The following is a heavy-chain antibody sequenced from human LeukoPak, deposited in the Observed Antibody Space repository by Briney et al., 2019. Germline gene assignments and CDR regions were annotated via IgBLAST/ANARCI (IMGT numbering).Heavy chain of an antibody. CDR1: GGTFSSYA. Sequence: ASVKVSCKASGGTFSSYAISWVRQAPGQGLEWMGGIIPIFGTANYAQKFQGRVTITADKSTSTAYMELSSLRSEDTAVYYCARETAGIAAATLGSWGQGTLVTVSS. V-gene: IGHV1-69*06. CDR3: ARETAGIAAATLGS. CDR2: IIPIFGTA. J-gene: IGHJ4*02. D-gene: IGHD6-13*01.